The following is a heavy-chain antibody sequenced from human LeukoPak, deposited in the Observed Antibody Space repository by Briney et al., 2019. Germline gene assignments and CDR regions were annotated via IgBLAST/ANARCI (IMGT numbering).Heavy chain of an antibody. CDR2: IIPIFGTA. J-gene: IGHJ4*02. CDR1: GGTFSSYA. D-gene: IGHD3-10*01. Sequence: SVKVSCKASGGTFSSYAISWVRQAPGQGLEWMGGIIPIFGTANYAQKFQGRVTITADESTSTAYMELSGLRSEDTAVYYCARSMVRGVIGGVDYWGQGTLVTVSS. CDR3: ARSMVRGVIGGVDY. V-gene: IGHV1-69*01.